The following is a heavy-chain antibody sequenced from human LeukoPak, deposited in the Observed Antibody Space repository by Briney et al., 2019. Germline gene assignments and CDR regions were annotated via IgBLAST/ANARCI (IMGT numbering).Heavy chain of an antibody. V-gene: IGHV4-34*01. CDR3: ARGNTRGGYCSSTSCYKYYYYYGMDV. D-gene: IGHD2-2*02. J-gene: IGHJ6*02. CDR1: GGSFSGYY. CDR2: INHSGST. Sequence: SETLSLTCAVSGGSFSGYYWSWIRQPPGKGLEWIGEINHSGSTNYNPSLKSRVTISVDTSKNQFSLKLSSVTAADTAVYYCARGNTRGGYCSSTSCYKYYYYYGMDVWGQGTTVTVSS.